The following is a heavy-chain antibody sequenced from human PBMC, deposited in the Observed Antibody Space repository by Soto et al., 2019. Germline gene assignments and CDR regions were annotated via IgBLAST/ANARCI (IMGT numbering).Heavy chain of an antibody. D-gene: IGHD2-15*01. J-gene: IGHJ6*02. CDR1: GYSFTSYW. CDR3: ASLSQAATHYYYYGMDV. Sequence: PGVPLKISCKGSGYSFTSYWISLVRQMPGKGLEWMGRIDPSDSYTNYSPSFQGHVTISADKSISTAYLQWSSLKASDTAMYYCASLSQAATHYYYYGMDVWGQGTTVTVSS. CDR2: IDPSDSYT. V-gene: IGHV5-10-1*01.